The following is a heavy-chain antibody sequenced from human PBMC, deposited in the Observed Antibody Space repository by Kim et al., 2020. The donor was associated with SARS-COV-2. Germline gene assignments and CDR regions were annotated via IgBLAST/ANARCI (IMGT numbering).Heavy chain of an antibody. CDR3: ARRRDGYNYGSNWFDP. D-gene: IGHD5-12*01. CDR2: IYYSGST. V-gene: IGHV4-39*01. CDR1: GGSISSSSYY. Sequence: SETLSLTCTVSGGSISSSSYYWGWIRQPPGKGLEWIGSIYYSGSTYYNPSLKSRVTISVDTSKNQFSLKLSSVTAADTAVYYCARRRDGYNYGSNWFDPWGQGTLVTVSS. J-gene: IGHJ5*02.